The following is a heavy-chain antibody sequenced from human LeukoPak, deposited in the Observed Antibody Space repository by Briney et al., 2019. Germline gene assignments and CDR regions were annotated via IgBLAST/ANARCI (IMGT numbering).Heavy chain of an antibody. J-gene: IGHJ4*02. CDR2: ISSSGSNSPI. CDR3: ARKYDSSGYWVDY. V-gene: IGHV3-48*01. D-gene: IGHD3-22*01. CDR1: GFTFSRYS. Sequence: GGSLRLSCVASGFTFSRYSMNWVRQAPGKGLEWLSYISSSGSNSPIYYADSVKGRFTISRDNAKNSLYLQMNSLRAQDTAVYYCARKYDSSGYWVDYWGQRTLVTVSS.